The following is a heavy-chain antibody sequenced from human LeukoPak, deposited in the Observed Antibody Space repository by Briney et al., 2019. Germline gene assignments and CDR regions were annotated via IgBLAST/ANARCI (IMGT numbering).Heavy chain of an antibody. D-gene: IGHD3-16*01. V-gene: IGHV4-59*01. CDR2: IYYSGST. J-gene: IGHJ3*02. CDR1: GGXISYYY. CDR3: ARVWSSRKAFDI. Sequence: PSETLSLTCTVSGGXISYYYCSWIRQPPEKGLEWIGYIYYSGSTNYNPSLKSRVTISVDTSKNQFSLTLSSVTAADTAVYYCARVWSSRKAFDIWGQGTMVTVSS.